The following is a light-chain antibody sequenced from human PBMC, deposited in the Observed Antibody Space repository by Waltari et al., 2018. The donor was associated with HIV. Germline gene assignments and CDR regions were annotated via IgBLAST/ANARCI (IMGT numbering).Light chain of an antibody. Sequence: QSVLTQPPSASGTPGQRVTIPCSGSSSNIGSEDVYWYHHLPGTAPKLLLYRNNQRPSGVPDRFSGSKSGTSASLAISGVRSEDEADYYCAAWDDSLLFGGGTKLTVL. V-gene: IGLV1-47*01. J-gene: IGLJ2*01. CDR1: SSNIGSED. CDR2: RNN. CDR3: AAWDDSLL.